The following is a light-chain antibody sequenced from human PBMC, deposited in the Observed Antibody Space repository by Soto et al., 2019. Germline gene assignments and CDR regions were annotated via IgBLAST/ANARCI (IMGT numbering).Light chain of an antibody. V-gene: IGKV2-28*01. CDR2: LAS. CDR3: MQPLQGLT. CDR1: QSLLHSSGYNY. Sequence: DIVMTQSPLSLPVTPGEPASISCRSSQSLLHSSGYNYLHWYLQKPGQSPQLLIYLASSRASGVPDRFSGSGSGTDFTLEISRVEAEDVGVYCCMQPLQGLTFGQGTKLEIK. J-gene: IGKJ2*01.